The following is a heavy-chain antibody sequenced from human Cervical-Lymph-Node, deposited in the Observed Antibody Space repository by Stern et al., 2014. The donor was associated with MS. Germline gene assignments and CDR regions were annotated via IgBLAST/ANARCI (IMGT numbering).Heavy chain of an antibody. CDR2: ISPGLDSV. D-gene: IGHD6-19*01. J-gene: IGHJ4*02. V-gene: IGHV1-69*01. CDR3: ARDGFDSGSALAF. CDR1: GGIFISST. Sequence: VQLVESGAELKKPGSSVQVSCTTSGGIFISSTITWGRQVPGQGIEWMGDISPGLDSVDYAQEFQGRFTLTADDSTNTVYMELTSLQSGDTAMYYCARDGFDSGSALAFWGQGTLVTVSS.